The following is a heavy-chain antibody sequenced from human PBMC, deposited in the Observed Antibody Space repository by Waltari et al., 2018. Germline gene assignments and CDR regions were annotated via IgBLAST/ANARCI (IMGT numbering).Heavy chain of an antibody. D-gene: IGHD6-6*01. V-gene: IGHV3-30*03. CDR2: ISYDGSNK. J-gene: IGHJ4*02. Sequence: QVQLVESGGGVVQPGRSLRLSCAASGFTFSSYGMHWVRQAPGKGLEWVAVISYDGSNKYYADSVKGRFTISRDNSKNTLYLQMNSLRAEDTAVYYCASDRRYSSSSPLDYWGQGTLVTVSS. CDR3: ASDRRYSSSSPLDY. CDR1: GFTFSSYG.